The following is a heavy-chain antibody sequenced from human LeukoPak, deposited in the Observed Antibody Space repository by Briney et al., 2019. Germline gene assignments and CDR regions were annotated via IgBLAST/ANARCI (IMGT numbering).Heavy chain of an antibody. V-gene: IGHV4-59*01. CDR1: GGSISSDY. Sequence: SETLSLTCTVSGGSISSDYWCWIRQPPVQGLEWIGYIYYSGRTYYNPSLKSRITISVDTSKNQFSLKLSSVTAADTAVYYCARGFYSPHYWGQGTLVSVSS. CDR2: IYYSGRT. D-gene: IGHD4-11*01. CDR3: ARGFYSPHY. J-gene: IGHJ4*02.